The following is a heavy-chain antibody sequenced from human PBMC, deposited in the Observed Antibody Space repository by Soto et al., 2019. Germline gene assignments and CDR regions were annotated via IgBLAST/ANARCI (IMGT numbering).Heavy chain of an antibody. D-gene: IGHD2-15*01. V-gene: IGHV1-69*12. CDR2: IMPVFRTP. CDR3: ARDKARLQLGGNYYYILDV. Sequence: QVQLDQSGAEVKKPGSSVKLSCKASGGTFSNSAISWVRQAPGQGLEWMGGIMPVFRTPDYAQKFQGRVTTTADESTTTAYMELSGLKPDDTAVYYCARDKARLQLGGNYYYILDVWGQGTTVTVSS. CDR1: GGTFSNSA. J-gene: IGHJ6*02.